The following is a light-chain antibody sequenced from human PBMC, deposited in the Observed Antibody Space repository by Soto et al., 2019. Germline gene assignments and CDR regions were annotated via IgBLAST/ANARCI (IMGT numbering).Light chain of an antibody. Sequence: IEVTQSPSSLAASLGDRVTITCLASQTIGTYVNWYRQKSGAAPELLIYDASTLQSGVPSRFRGGASGTDFTLTISSLQLDDFATYYCQQSYNTPLTFGQGTKVDIK. V-gene: IGKV1-39*01. CDR3: QQSYNTPLT. J-gene: IGKJ1*01. CDR2: DAS. CDR1: QTIGTY.